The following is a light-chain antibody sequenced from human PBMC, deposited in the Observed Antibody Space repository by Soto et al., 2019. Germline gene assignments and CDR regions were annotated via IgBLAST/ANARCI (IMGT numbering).Light chain of an antibody. CDR2: SNN. CDR3: AAWDDSMSDHYV. J-gene: IGLJ1*01. Sequence: QSVLSHPPSGFCTPGDRVAIACSGSSSTLGSNYVYWYQQLPGTAPNLLIYSNNQRPSGVPDRFSGFKPGTSPSLAISGLRSEDEADYYCAAWDDSMSDHYVFGTGTKVTVL. V-gene: IGLV1-47*02. CDR1: SSTLGSNY.